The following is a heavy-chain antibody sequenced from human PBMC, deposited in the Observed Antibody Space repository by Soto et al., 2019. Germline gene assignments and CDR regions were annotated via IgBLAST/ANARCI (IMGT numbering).Heavy chain of an antibody. Sequence: GGSLRLSCAASGFTFSSYWMSWVRQAPGKGLEWVANIKQDGSNKYYADSVKGRFTISRDNSKNTLYVQMNSLRAEDTAVYYCARDRGSKSYYYYGMDVWGQGTTVTVSS. CDR2: IKQDGSNK. V-gene: IGHV3-7*01. D-gene: IGHD2-2*01. CDR1: GFTFSSYW. CDR3: ARDRGSKSYYYYGMDV. J-gene: IGHJ6*02.